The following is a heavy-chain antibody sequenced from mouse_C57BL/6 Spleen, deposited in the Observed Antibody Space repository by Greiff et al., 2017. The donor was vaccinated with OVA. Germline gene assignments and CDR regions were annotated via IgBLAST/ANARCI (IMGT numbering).Heavy chain of an antibody. CDR1: GYTFTSYW. CDR3: ARLYGNDEWFAY. Sequence: QVQLQQPGAELVKPGASVKLSCKASGYTFTSYWMQWVKQRPGQGLEWIGEIDPSDSYTNYNQKFKGKATLTVDPSSSTAYMQLSSLTSEDSAVYYCARLYGNDEWFAYWGQGTLVTVSA. D-gene: IGHD2-2*01. J-gene: IGHJ3*01. CDR2: IDPSDSYT. V-gene: IGHV1-50*01.